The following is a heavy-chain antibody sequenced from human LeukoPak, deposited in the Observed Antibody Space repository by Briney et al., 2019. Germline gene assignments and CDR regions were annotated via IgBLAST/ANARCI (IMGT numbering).Heavy chain of an antibody. V-gene: IGHV4-4*07. CDR1: GGSISSYY. Sequence: SGTLSLTCTVSGGSISSYYWSWIRQPAGRGLEWIGRIYTSGSTNYNPSLKSGVTMSVDTSKNQFSLKLSSVTAADTAVYYCASGYYDSSVSDYWGQGTLVTVSS. CDR3: ASGYYDSSVSDY. D-gene: IGHD3-22*01. CDR2: IYTSGST. J-gene: IGHJ4*02.